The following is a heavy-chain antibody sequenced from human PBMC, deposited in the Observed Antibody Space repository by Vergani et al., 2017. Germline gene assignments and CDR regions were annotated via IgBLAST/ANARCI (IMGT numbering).Heavy chain of an antibody. CDR1: GFTFSSAW. J-gene: IGHJ6*03. CDR3: ARDGWELLDYFYYMDV. Sequence: EVQLVESGGGLVQPGGSLRLSCTTSGFTFSSAWMSWVRQAPGKGLEWVARIRPKTDGETTDYAAPVKGRFTISRDNAKNTLYLQMDSLRAEDTAVYYCARDGWELLDYFYYMDVWGKGTTVTVSS. V-gene: IGHV3-15*05. D-gene: IGHD1-26*01. CDR2: IRPKTDGETT.